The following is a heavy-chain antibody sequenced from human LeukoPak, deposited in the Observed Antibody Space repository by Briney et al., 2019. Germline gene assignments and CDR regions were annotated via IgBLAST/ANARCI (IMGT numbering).Heavy chain of an antibody. D-gene: IGHD3-22*01. CDR3: AKGPYDSSGYYFGGTYYFDY. V-gene: IGHV3-21*01. CDR2: ISSSSSYI. J-gene: IGHJ4*02. Sequence: PGGSLRFSCAASGFTLSSYSMNWVRQAPGKGLEWVSSISSSSSYIYYADSVKGRFTISRDNAKNSLYLQMNSLRAEDTAVYYCAKGPYDSSGYYFGGTYYFDYWGQGTLVTVSS. CDR1: GFTLSSYS.